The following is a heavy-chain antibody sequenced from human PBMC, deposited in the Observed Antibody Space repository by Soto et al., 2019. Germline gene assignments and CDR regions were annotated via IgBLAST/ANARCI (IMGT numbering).Heavy chain of an antibody. CDR2: TRNKANSYTK. CDR3: GSEETFYDCWRGSRYYYYYGMDV. D-gene: IGHD3-3*01. CDR1: GFTFSDYY. V-gene: IGHV3-72*01. J-gene: IGHJ6*02. Sequence: EVQLVESGGGLVQPGGSLRLSCAASGFTFSDYYMDWVRQAPGKGLEWVGRTRNKANSYTKEYAGSVKGRFTISRDESNNSLYLQKNSLKTEDTPGYYLGSEETFYDCWRGSRYYYYYGMDVWGQGTTVTVSS.